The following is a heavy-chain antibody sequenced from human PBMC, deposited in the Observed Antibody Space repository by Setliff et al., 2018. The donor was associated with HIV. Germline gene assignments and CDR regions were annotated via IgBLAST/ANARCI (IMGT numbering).Heavy chain of an antibody. D-gene: IGHD2-21*01. V-gene: IGHV4-38-2*01. CDR2: VHHDGST. CDR3: AKRASYSFQI. CDR1: DYSVLKDNH. Sequence: SETLSLTCAVSDYSVLKDNHWGWIRQSPGKGLEWIGSVHHDGSTYYNPSLESRVTTTIDTSKNQLSLTLTSVTAADTAIFYCAKRASYSFQIWGRGTMVTVSS. J-gene: IGHJ3*02.